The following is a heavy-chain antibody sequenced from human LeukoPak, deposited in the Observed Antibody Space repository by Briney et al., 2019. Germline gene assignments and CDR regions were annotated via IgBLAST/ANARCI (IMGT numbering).Heavy chain of an antibody. J-gene: IGHJ4*02. V-gene: IGHV4-30-4*08. CDR2: IYYSGST. D-gene: IGHD5-18*01. CDR3: ASVDTAMVTGFDY. CDR1: GGSISSGDYY. Sequence: SQTLSLTCTVSGGSISSGDYYWSWIRQPPGKGLEWIRYIYYSGSTYYNPSLKSRVTISVDTSKNQFSLKLSSVTAADTAVYYCASVDTAMVTGFDYWGQGTLVTVSS.